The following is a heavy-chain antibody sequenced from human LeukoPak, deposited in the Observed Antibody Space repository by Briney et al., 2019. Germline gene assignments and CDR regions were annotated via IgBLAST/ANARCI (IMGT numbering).Heavy chain of an antibody. Sequence: GGSLRLSCAASGFTFSNAWMSWVRQAPGKGLEWVANIKQDGSEKYYVDSVKGRFTISRDNAKNTLYLQMNSLRVEDTAVYYCARSPPLWNGDAFDIWGQGTMVTVSS. V-gene: IGHV3-7*01. D-gene: IGHD1-1*01. CDR2: IKQDGSEK. CDR3: ARSPPLWNGDAFDI. J-gene: IGHJ3*02. CDR1: GFTFSNAW.